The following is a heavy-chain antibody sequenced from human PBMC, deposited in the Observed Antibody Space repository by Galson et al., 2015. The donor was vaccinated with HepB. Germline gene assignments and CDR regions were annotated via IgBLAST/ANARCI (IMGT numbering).Heavy chain of an antibody. V-gene: IGHV3-23*01. CDR2: ISGSGGST. Sequence: SLRLSCAASGFTFDNYAMSWVRQAPGKGLEWVSGISGSGGSTYYADSVKGRFTISRDNSKNTLYLQMNSLRAEDTAVYYCAKVFYGVKNWFDPWGQGTLVTVSS. J-gene: IGHJ5*02. D-gene: IGHD4-17*01. CDR3: AKVFYGVKNWFDP. CDR1: GFTFDNYA.